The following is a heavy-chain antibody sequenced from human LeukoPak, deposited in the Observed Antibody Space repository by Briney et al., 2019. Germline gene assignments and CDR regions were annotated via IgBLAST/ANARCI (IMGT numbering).Heavy chain of an antibody. CDR3: ARKGLTGGLDY. V-gene: IGHV4-59*01. Sequence: SALLSLSCTSACSFISNYYRSLIRQPRGEGLGWTGYIYYSGSTNYSPSLKSRVTISVDTSKNQFSLKLSSVTAAGTAVYYCARKGLTGGLDYWGQGRLVTVSS. J-gene: IGHJ4*02. D-gene: IGHD2-8*02. CDR1: CSFISNYY. CDR2: IYYSGST.